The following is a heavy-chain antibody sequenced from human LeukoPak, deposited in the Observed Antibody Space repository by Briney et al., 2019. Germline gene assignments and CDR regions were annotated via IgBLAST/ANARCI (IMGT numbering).Heavy chain of an antibody. CDR2: INPSGGIT. D-gene: IGHD5-18*01. Sequence: GASVKVSCKASGYTFTSYYMHWVRQAPGQGLEWMAIINPSGGITRYAQKFQGRVTMTRDTSTSTVYMELSSLRSEDTAVYYCARAQGTAMVRRAFDIWGQGTMVTVSS. J-gene: IGHJ3*02. CDR3: ARAQGTAMVRRAFDI. CDR1: GYTFTSYY. V-gene: IGHV1-46*01.